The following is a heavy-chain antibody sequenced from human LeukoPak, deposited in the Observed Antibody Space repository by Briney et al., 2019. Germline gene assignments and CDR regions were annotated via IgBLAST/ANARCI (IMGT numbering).Heavy chain of an antibody. J-gene: IGHJ2*01. CDR1: GFTFSSYA. Sequence: GGSLRLSCAASGFTFSSYAMSWVRQAPGKGLEWVSAISGSGGSTYYADSVKGRFTISRDNSKNTLYLQMNSLRAEDTAVYYCASFWWELEPKLGYWYFDLWGRGTLVTVSS. CDR3: ASFWWELEPKLGYWYFDL. CDR2: ISGSGGST. V-gene: IGHV3-23*01. D-gene: IGHD1-26*01.